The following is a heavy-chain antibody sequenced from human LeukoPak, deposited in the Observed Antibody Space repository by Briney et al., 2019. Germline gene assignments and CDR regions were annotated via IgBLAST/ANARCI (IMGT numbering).Heavy chain of an antibody. J-gene: IGHJ3*02. CDR3: VRPGTKYYAYEDAFDI. CDR2: INWNGGST. V-gene: IGHV3-20*01. Sequence: GGSLRLSCAASGFTFDDYGMNWVRQAPGKGLEWVSGINWNGGSTSYADSVKGRFTISRDNAKNSLYLQMNILTAEDTALFDCVRPGTKYYAYEDAFDIWGQGTMVTVSS. D-gene: IGHD2-2*01. CDR1: GFTFDDYG.